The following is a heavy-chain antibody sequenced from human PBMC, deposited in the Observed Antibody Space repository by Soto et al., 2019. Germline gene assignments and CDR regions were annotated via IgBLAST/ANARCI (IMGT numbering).Heavy chain of an antibody. CDR1: GDSVSSNSAG. Sequence: SQTPSLTCAFSGDSVSSNSAGCNWIRQSPSRGLEWLGRTYYRSKWYNEYAVSVKSRITINPDTSRNQISLQLNSVTPEDTAVYYCARDIDFGYWGRGTQVTVSS. V-gene: IGHV6-1*01. J-gene: IGHJ4*02. D-gene: IGHD3-3*01. CDR2: TYYRSKWYN. CDR3: ARDIDFGY.